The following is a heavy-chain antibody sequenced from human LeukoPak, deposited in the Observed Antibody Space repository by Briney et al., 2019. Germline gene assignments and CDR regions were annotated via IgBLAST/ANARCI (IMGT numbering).Heavy chain of an antibody. J-gene: IGHJ3*02. CDR2: ISWNSGSI. Sequence: GGSLRLSCAASGFTFSSYWMSWVRQAPGKGLEWVSGISWNSGSIGYADSVKGRFTISRDNAKNSLYLQMNSLRAEDTALYYCAKDHVGLLDAFDIWGQGTMVTVSS. D-gene: IGHD5-18*01. V-gene: IGHV3-9*01. CDR1: GFTFSSYW. CDR3: AKDHVGLLDAFDI.